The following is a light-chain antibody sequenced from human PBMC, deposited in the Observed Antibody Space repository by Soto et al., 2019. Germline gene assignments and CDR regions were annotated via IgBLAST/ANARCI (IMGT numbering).Light chain of an antibody. J-gene: IGLJ2*01. Sequence: QSALTQPASVSGSPGQSITISCTGTSSDVGGYNYVSWYQRYPGKAPKLMIYDVSDRPSGVSNRFSGSKSGNTASLTISGLQAEDEADYYCSSYTSNFNLVFGGGTKLTVL. CDR2: DVS. CDR3: SSYTSNFNLV. V-gene: IGLV2-14*01. CDR1: SSDVGGYNY.